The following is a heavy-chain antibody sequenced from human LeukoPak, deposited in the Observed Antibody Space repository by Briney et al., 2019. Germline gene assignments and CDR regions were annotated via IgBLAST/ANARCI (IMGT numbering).Heavy chain of an antibody. V-gene: IGHV1-2*02. D-gene: IGHD3-9*01. CDR2: INPNSGGT. Sequence: ASVKVSCKASGYTFTGYYMHWVRQAPGQGLEWMGWINPNSGGTNYAQKFQGRVTMTRDTSISTAYMELSRLRSDDTAVYYCARDPGDNLGEAFDYWGQGTLVTVSS. CDR3: ARDPGDNLGEAFDY. J-gene: IGHJ4*02. CDR1: GYTFTGYY.